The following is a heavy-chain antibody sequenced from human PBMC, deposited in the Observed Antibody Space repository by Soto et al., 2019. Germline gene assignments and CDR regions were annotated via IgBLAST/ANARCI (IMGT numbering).Heavy chain of an antibody. D-gene: IGHD6-6*01. CDR3: ASGGSSLNIHS. CDR2: INSDGSST. J-gene: IGHJ4*02. V-gene: IGHV3-74*01. Sequence: EVQLVESGGGLVQPGGSLRLSCAASGFTFRSYWMQWVRQAPGKGLVWVSWINSDGSSTRYADSVKGRFTISRDNAKNTLYRQMNSLRAEDTAVYYCASGGSSLNIHSWGQGTLVTVSS. CDR1: GFTFRSYW.